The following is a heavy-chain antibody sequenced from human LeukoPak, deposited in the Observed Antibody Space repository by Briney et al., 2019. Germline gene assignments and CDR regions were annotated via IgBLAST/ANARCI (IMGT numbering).Heavy chain of an antibody. Sequence: ASVKVSCKASGYTLTGYYMHWVRQAPGQGLEWMGWINPNSGGTNYAQKFQGRVTMTRDTSISTAYMELSRLRSDDTAVYYCARNLNCSGDCSLFDYWGQGTLVTVSS. J-gene: IGHJ4*02. CDR2: INPNSGGT. D-gene: IGHD2-21*02. CDR1: GYTLTGYY. V-gene: IGHV1-2*02. CDR3: ARNLNCSGDCSLFDY.